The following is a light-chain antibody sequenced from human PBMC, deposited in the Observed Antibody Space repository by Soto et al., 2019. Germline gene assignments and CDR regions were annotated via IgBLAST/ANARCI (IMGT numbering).Light chain of an antibody. CDR1: QSISTS. CDR3: QQCDDWPRT. J-gene: IGKJ1*01. Sequence: IQMTRSPSTLSAFVGDIVTITFRPSQSISTSLAWYQQKPGKAPKLLIYAASSLQSGVPSRFSGSGSGTDFTLTISSLQSEDFAVYYCQQCDDWPRTFGQGTKVDI. V-gene: IGKV1-5*01. CDR2: AAS.